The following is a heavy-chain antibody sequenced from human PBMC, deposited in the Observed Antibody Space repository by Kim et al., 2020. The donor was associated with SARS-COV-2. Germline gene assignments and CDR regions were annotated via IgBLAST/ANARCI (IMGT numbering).Heavy chain of an antibody. CDR1: GGSISSYY. CDR3: ARLMYSSSSGPYYYMDV. D-gene: IGHD6-6*01. V-gene: IGHV4-59*08. CDR2: IYYSGST. J-gene: IGHJ6*03. Sequence: SETLSLTCTVSGGSISSYYWSWIRQPPGKGLEWIGYIYYSGSTNYNPSLKSRVTISVDTSKNQFSLKLSSVTAADTAVYYCARLMYSSSSGPYYYMDVWGKGTTVTVSS.